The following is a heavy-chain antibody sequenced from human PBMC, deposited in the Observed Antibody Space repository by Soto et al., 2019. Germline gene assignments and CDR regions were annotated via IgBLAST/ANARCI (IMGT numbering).Heavy chain of an antibody. CDR3: ARGEGRLVGTWFDP. CDR2: INHSGST. J-gene: IGHJ5*02. V-gene: IGHV4-34*01. Sequence: SETLSLTCDVYGGSFSRYYWNWIRQPPGKGLEWLGEINHSGSTNYNPSLESRVTISLDTSKTQFSLKLTSVTAADTAVYYCARGEGRLVGTWFDPWGQGTLVTVSS. D-gene: IGHD5-12*01. CDR1: GGSFSRYY.